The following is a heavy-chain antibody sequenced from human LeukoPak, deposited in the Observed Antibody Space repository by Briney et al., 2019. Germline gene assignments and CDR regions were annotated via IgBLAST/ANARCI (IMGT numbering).Heavy chain of an antibody. V-gene: IGHV1-2*02. CDR1: GYTFTGYY. Sequence: ASVKVSCKASGYTFTGYYIHWVRQAPGQGLEWMRWINPNSGDTNYAQRFQGRVTMTRDTSIRTAYMEMTRLTSDDTAMYYCTRDGQWGTDYWGRGTLVTVSS. CDR2: INPNSGDT. CDR3: TRDGQWGTDY. D-gene: IGHD6-19*01. J-gene: IGHJ4*02.